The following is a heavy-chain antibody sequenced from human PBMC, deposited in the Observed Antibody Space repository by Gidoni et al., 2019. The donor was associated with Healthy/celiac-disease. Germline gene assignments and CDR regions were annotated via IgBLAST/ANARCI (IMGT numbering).Heavy chain of an antibody. V-gene: IGHV3-23*01. Sequence: EVQLLESGGGLVQPGGSLRLSCAASGFTFSGYAMSWVRQAPGKGLEWVAAISGSGGSTYYADSVKGRFTISRDNSKNTLYLQRNSLRAEDTAVYYGAYLRVGATAWFDPWGQGTLVTVSS. CDR1: GFTFSGYA. CDR2: ISGSGGST. CDR3: AYLRVGATAWFDP. D-gene: IGHD1-26*01. J-gene: IGHJ5*02.